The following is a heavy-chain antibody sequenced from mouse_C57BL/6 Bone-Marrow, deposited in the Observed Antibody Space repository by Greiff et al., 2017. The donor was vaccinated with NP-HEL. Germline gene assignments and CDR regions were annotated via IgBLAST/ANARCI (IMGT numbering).Heavy chain of an antibody. J-gene: IGHJ1*01. CDR2: IDPENGDT. CDR1: GFNIKDYY. Sequence: EVQLQQSGAELVRPGASVKLSCTASGFNIKDYYMHWVKQRPEQGLEWFGWIDPENGDTEYASKFQGKATITADTSSNTAYMQLSSLTAEDTAVYYCTTRYYGTLYFDVWGPGTTVTVSS. CDR3: TTRYYGTLYFDV. V-gene: IGHV14-4*01. D-gene: IGHD1-1*01.